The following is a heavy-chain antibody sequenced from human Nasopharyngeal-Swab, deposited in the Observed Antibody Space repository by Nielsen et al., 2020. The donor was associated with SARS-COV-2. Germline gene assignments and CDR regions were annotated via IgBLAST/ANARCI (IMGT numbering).Heavy chain of an antibody. Sequence: GGSLRLSCAASGFTFSSYWMSWVRQAPGKGLEWVANIKQDGSEKYYVDSVKGRFTISRDNAKNSLYLQMNSLRAEDTAVYYCARDGSQQLRPEGLFDPWGQGTLVTVSS. CDR1: GFTFSSYW. V-gene: IGHV3-7*04. J-gene: IGHJ5*02. D-gene: IGHD6-13*01. CDR2: IKQDGSEK. CDR3: ARDGSQQLRPEGLFDP.